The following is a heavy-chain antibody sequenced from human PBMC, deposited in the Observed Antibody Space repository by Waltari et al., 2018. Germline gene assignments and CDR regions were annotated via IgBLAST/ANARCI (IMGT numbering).Heavy chain of an antibody. D-gene: IGHD3-3*01. Sequence: QVQLQESGPGLVKPSETLSLTCTVSGGSISSYYWSWIRQPPGKGLEWIGYIYYSGSTNYNPSLKSRVTISVDTSKNQFSLKLSSVTAADTAVYYCARGIPLRFLEWYSFDYWGQGTLVTVSS. V-gene: IGHV4-59*01. CDR3: ARGIPLRFLEWYSFDY. CDR2: IYYSGST. CDR1: GGSISSYY. J-gene: IGHJ4*02.